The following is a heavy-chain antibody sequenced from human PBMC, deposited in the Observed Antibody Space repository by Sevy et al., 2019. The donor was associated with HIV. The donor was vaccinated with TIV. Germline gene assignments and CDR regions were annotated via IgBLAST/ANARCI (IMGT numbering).Heavy chain of an antibody. D-gene: IGHD2-8*01. CDR2: IYPGDSDV. CDR1: GYNFPNYG. J-gene: IGHJ4*02. CDR3: ARGVLASYFDY. V-gene: IGHV5-51*01. Sequence: GESLKISCKGSGYNFPNYGIAWVRQMPGKDLEWMGIIYPGDSDVRYSPSFQGQVTFSADKSISTAYLQWSSLKASDSAIYDCARGVLASYFDYGGQGTLVTVSS.